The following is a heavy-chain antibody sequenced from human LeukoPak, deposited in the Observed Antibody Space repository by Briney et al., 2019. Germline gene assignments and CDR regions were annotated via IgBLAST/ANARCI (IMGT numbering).Heavy chain of an antibody. CDR3: ARLNYYDSSGNWYFDL. J-gene: IGHJ2*01. V-gene: IGHV5-51*01. CDR2: IYPGDSDT. CDR1: GYSFTSYW. Sequence: PGESLKISCKGSGYSFTSYWIGWVRQMPGKGLEWMGIIYPGDSDTRYSPSFQGQVTISADKSISTAYLQWSSLKASDTAMYYCARLNYYDSSGNWYFDLWGRGTLVTVSS. D-gene: IGHD3-22*01.